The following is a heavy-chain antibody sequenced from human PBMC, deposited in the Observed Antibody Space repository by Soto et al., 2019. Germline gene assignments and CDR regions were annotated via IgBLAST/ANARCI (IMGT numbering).Heavy chain of an antibody. CDR2: ISYDASNI. J-gene: IGHJ4*02. Sequence: QVQLVESGGGVVQPGRSLRLSCAASGFTFSNYDMHWVRQAPGKGLEWVGVISYDASNIYYADSVKGRFTISRDNSKNRLYLQMNSLRDEDTAVYFCAKLVDKSLDDYWGQGNLFNVSS. D-gene: IGHD1-1*01. CDR3: AKLVDKSLDDY. V-gene: IGHV3-30*18. CDR1: GFTFSNYD.